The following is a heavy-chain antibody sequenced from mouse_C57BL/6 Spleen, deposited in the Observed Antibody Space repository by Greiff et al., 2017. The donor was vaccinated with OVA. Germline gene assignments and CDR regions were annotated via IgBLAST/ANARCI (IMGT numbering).Heavy chain of an antibody. Sequence: QVQLQQPGAELVRPGSSVKLSCKASGYTFTSYWMHWVKQRPIQGLEWIGNIDPSDSETHYNQKFKDKATLTVDKSSSTAYMQLSSLTSEDSAVYYCARSLYYGSSVHYYAMDYWGQGTSVTGSS. D-gene: IGHD1-1*01. J-gene: IGHJ4*01. V-gene: IGHV1-52*01. CDR1: GYTFTSYW. CDR2: IDPSDSET. CDR3: ARSLYYGSSVHYYAMDY.